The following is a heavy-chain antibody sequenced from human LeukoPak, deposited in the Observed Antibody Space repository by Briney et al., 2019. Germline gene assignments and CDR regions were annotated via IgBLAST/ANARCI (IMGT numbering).Heavy chain of an antibody. Sequence: PGGSLILSCAASGFTFSSYSMNWVRQAPGKGLEWVSSISSSSSYIYYADSVKGRFTISRDNAKNSLYLQMNSLRAEDTAVYYCARDSGGYDPADYFDYWGQGTLVTVSS. J-gene: IGHJ4*02. D-gene: IGHD5-12*01. CDR3: ARDSGGYDPADYFDY. V-gene: IGHV3-21*01. CDR1: GFTFSSYS. CDR2: ISSSSSYI.